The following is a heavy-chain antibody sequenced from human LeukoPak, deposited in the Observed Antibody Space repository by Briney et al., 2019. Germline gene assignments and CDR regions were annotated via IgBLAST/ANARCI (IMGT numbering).Heavy chain of an antibody. J-gene: IGHJ3*02. Sequence: SETLSLTCTVSGGSISSSSYYWGWIRQPPGKGLEWIGSIYYSGNTYYNPSLKSRVTIPVDTSKNQFSLKLSSVTAADKAVYFCARHGYYYERSAAFDIWGQGTMVTVSS. D-gene: IGHD3-22*01. CDR1: GGSISSSSYY. V-gene: IGHV4-39*01. CDR2: IYYSGNT. CDR3: ARHGYYYERSAAFDI.